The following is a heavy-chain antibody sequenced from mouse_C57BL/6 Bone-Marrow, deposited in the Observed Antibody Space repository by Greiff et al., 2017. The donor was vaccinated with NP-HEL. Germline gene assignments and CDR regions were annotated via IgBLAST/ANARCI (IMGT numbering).Heavy chain of an antibody. D-gene: IGHD3-1*01. Sequence: QVQLQQPGAELVKPGASVKLSCKASGYTFTSYWMHWVKQRPGRGLEWIGRIDPNGGGTKYNEKVKSKATLTVDKPSSTAYMQLSCLASDVSAVYNYASGATDYWGQGTTLTVSS. V-gene: IGHV1-72*01. J-gene: IGHJ2*01. CDR2: IDPNGGGT. CDR3: ASGATDY. CDR1: GYTFTSYW.